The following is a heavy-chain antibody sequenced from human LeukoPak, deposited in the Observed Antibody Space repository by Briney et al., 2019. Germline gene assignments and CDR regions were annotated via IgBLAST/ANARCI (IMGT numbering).Heavy chain of an antibody. J-gene: IGHJ4*02. D-gene: IGHD1-7*01. CDR2: IDPGDSDT. CDR1: GYSFTSYW. Sequence: GESLKISCKGSGYSFTSYWIGWARQMPGKGLVCMGIIDPGDSDTRYSPSFQGQVTISADNPNSSAYLQWSSLKASDTAMYYCAKGGTTDFDYWGQGTLVTVSS. CDR3: AKGGTTDFDY. V-gene: IGHV5-51*04.